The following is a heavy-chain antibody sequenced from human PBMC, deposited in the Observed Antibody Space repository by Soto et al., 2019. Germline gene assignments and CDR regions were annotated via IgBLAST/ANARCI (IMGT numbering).Heavy chain of an antibody. Sequence: SETLSLTCTVSGGSISSYYWSWIRQPPGKGLEWIGYIYYSGSTNYNPSLKSRVTISVDTSKNQFSLKLSSVTAADTAVYYCARGEGLRIAARRYYYYGMDVWGQGTTVTSP. V-gene: IGHV4-59*01. CDR3: ARGEGLRIAARRYYYYGMDV. D-gene: IGHD6-6*01. J-gene: IGHJ6*02. CDR1: GGSISSYY. CDR2: IYYSGST.